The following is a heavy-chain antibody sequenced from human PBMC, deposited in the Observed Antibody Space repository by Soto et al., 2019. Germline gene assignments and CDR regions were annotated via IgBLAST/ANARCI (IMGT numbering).Heavy chain of an antibody. CDR3: ARGPYYYDSSGYSHFDY. CDR1: GGSISSSSYY. Sequence: SETLSLTCTVSGGSISSSSYYWGWIRQPPGKGLEWIGSIYYSGSTYYNPSLKSRVTISVDTSKNQFSLKLSSVTAADTAVYYCARGPYYYDSSGYSHFDYWGQGTLVTVFS. D-gene: IGHD3-22*01. V-gene: IGHV4-39*01. J-gene: IGHJ4*02. CDR2: IYYSGST.